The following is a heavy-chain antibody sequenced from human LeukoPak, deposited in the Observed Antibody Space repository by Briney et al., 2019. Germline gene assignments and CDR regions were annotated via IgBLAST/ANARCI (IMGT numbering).Heavy chain of an antibody. V-gene: IGHV1-69*15. Sequence: SVKVSCKASGGTFSSYAISWVRQAPGQGLEWMGRIIPIFGTANYAQKFQGRVTITPDESTSTAYMELSSLRSEDTAVYYCARVRGYYDSSGYPSDYFQHWGQGTLVAVSS. D-gene: IGHD3-22*01. J-gene: IGHJ1*01. CDR2: IIPIFGTA. CDR1: GGTFSSYA. CDR3: ARVRGYYDSSGYPSDYFQH.